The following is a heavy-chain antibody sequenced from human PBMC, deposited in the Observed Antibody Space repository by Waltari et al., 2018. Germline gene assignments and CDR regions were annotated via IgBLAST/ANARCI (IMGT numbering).Heavy chain of an antibody. CDR2: VRSIGTNT. CDR1: GFHFDDFD. CDR3: SILDIAYYSFHQMDV. J-gene: IGHJ6*02. V-gene: IGHV3-23*01. Sequence: DVQLLESGGDLIQTGGSLRLSCWGAGFHFDDFDLTWVRQAPGNGLVWFPTVRSIGTNTYSAYSLKGPFTTSRDNSDNILYLQMNSLRPEDTAVYYCSILDIAYYSFHQMDVWGRGTTVTVSS. D-gene: IGHD2-15*01.